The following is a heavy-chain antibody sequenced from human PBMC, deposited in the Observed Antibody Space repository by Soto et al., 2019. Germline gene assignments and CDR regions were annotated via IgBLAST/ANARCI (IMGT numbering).Heavy chain of an antibody. J-gene: IGHJ1*01. CDR1: GFTFSSYS. Sequence: GGSLRLSCAASGFTFSSYSMNWVRQAPGKGLEWVSSISSSSSYIYYADSVKGRFTISRDNAKNSLYLQLNSLRAEDTAVYYWATPVIAAAADGHFQHWGQGTLVKSPQ. CDR2: ISSSSSYI. CDR3: ATPVIAAAADGHFQH. V-gene: IGHV3-21*01. D-gene: IGHD6-13*01.